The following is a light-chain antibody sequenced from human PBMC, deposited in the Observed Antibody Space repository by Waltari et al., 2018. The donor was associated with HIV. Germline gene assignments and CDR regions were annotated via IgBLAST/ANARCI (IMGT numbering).Light chain of an antibody. Sequence: IHMTQSPATLSASVGDRVNITCRASQDIAIWPAWYQQRPGKAPKLLISKASTSESGVPSRFSGRGSGTDFTLTITSLQPDDFATYHCLQYSDFSGTFGQGTKVEVK. CDR1: QDIAIW. CDR3: LQYSDFSGT. V-gene: IGKV1-5*03. J-gene: IGKJ1*01. CDR2: KAS.